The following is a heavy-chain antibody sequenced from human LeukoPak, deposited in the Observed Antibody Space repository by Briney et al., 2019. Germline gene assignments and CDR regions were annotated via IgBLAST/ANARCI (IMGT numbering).Heavy chain of an antibody. V-gene: IGHV1-46*01. CDR3: ARGGSGSYYDYYYYGMDV. CDR2: INPSGGST. Sequence: ASVKVSCKASGYTFTSYYMHWVRQAPGQGLEWMGIINPSGGSTSYAQKFQGRVTMTRNTSISTAYMELSSLRSEDTAVYYCARGGSGSYYDYYYYGMDVWGQGTTVTVSS. J-gene: IGHJ6*02. CDR1: GYTFTSYY. D-gene: IGHD1-26*01.